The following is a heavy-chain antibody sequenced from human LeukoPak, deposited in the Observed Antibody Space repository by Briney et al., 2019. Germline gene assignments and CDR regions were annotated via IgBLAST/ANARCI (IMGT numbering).Heavy chain of an antibody. CDR2: IYYSGST. Sequence: SQTLFLTCTVSGGSISSGGYYWSWIRQHPGKGLEWIGYIYYSGSTYYNPSLKSRVTISVDTSKNQFSLKLSSVTAADTAVYYCARVGGTNYYYYGMDVWGQGTTVTVSS. CDR1: GGSISSGGYY. V-gene: IGHV4-31*03. J-gene: IGHJ6*02. CDR3: ARVGGTNYYYYGMDV. D-gene: IGHD2-2*01.